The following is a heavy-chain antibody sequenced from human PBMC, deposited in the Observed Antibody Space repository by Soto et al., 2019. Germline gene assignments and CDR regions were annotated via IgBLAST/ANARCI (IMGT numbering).Heavy chain of an antibody. CDR3: GRGAYMGAFYY. D-gene: IGHD1-20*01. CDR2: MNANSGNT. J-gene: IGHJ4*02. V-gene: IGHV1-8*01. Sequence: ASVKVXCKASGYAFTSYDINWVRQATGQGLEWMGWMNANSGNTNYAQKFQGRVTMTRNTSVSTAYMELSSLRSEDTAVYYCGRGAYMGAFYYWGQGTLVTVSS. CDR1: GYAFTSYD.